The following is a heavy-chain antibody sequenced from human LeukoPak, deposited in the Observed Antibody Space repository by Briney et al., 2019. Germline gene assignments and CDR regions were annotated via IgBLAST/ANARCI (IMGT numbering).Heavy chain of an antibody. CDR3: ARIGYSYGFQVRKVIQPTDY. CDR2: INTNTGNP. CDR1: GYTFTSYA. J-gene: IGHJ4*02. D-gene: IGHD5-18*01. Sequence: ASVKVSCKASGYTFTSYAMNWVRQAPGQGLEWMGWINTNTGNPTYAQGFTGRFVFSLDTSVSTAYLQISSLKAEDTAVYYCARIGYSYGFQVRKVIQPTDYWGQGTLVTVSS. V-gene: IGHV7-4-1*02.